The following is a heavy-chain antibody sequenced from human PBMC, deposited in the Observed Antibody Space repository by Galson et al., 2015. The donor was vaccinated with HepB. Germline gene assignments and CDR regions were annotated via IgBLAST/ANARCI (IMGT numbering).Heavy chain of an antibody. CDR2: ISYDGSNK. D-gene: IGHD4-17*01. J-gene: IGHJ4*02. Sequence: SLRLSCAASGFTFSSYGMHWVRQAPGKGLEWVAVISYDGSNKYYADSVEGRFTISRDNSKNTLYLQMNSLRAEDTAVYYCAKVRTYGDYVGGFDYWGQGTLVTVSS. V-gene: IGHV3-30*18. CDR3: AKVRTYGDYVGGFDY. CDR1: GFTFSSYG.